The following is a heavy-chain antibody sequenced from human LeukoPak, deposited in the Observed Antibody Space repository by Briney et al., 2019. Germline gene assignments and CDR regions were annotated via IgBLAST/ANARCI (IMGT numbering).Heavy chain of an antibody. CDR1: GFTFSSYG. CDR2: IRYDGSNK. D-gene: IGHD3-22*01. CDR3: AKGYQGYYYDSSGQIDY. J-gene: IGHJ4*02. V-gene: IGHV3-30*02. Sequence: GGSLRLSCAASGFTFSSYGMHWVRQAPGKGLEWVAFIRYDGSNKYYADSVKGRFTISRDNSKNTPYLQMNSLRAEDTAVYYCAKGYQGYYYDSSGQIDYWGQGTLVTVSS.